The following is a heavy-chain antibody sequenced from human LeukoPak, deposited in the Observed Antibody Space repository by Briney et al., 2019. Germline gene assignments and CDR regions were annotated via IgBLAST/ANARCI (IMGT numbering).Heavy chain of an antibody. CDR2: IYSGGST. D-gene: IGHD3-22*01. CDR1: GFTVSSNY. CDR3: ARDHPIYYDSSGYYFDY. J-gene: IGHJ4*02. Sequence: PGGSLRLSCAASGFTVSSNYMSWVRQAPGKGLEWVSVIYSGGSTYYADSVKGRFTISRDNSKNTLYLQMNSLRAEDTAVYYCARDHPIYYDSSGYYFDYWGQGTLVTVSS. V-gene: IGHV3-53*01.